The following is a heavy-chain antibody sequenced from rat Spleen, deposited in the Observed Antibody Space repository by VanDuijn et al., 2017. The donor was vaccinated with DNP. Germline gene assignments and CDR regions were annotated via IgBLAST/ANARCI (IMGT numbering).Heavy chain of an antibody. CDR2: INTDGGST. Sequence: EVQLVESGGGLVQPGRSMKLSCAASGFTFSSYWMYWIRQAPGKGLEWLSSINTDGGSTFYPDSVKGRLTISRDNAENTVYLQINSLRSEDTATYYCAKDKKGVYVMDAWSQGASVTVSS. J-gene: IGHJ4*01. V-gene: IGHV5-58*01. D-gene: IGHD5-1*01. CDR3: AKDKKGVYVMDA. CDR1: GFTFSSYW.